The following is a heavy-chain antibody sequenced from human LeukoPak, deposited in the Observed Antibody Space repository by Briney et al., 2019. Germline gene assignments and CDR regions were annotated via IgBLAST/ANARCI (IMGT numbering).Heavy chain of an antibody. CDR2: IWYDGSNK. D-gene: IGHD6-13*01. CDR1: GFTFSSYG. V-gene: IGHV3-33*06. Sequence: GGSLRLSCAASGFTFSSYGMHWVRQAPGKGLEWASLIWYDGSNKYYADSVKGRFTISRDNSQNTLSLQMNSLRAEDTAVYYCAKVPPNSNSWYYFDYWGQGTLVTVSS. J-gene: IGHJ4*02. CDR3: AKVPPNSNSWYYFDY.